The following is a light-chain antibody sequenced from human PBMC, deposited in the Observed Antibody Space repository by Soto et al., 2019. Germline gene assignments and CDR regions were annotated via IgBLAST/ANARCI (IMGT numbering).Light chain of an antibody. CDR2: EVS. J-gene: IGLJ2*01. CDR1: SSDVGGYNY. CDR3: SSYTSSSTLV. V-gene: IGLV2-14*01. Sequence: QSALTQPASVSGSPGQSITISCTGTSSDVGGYNYVSWYQQHPGKAPKLMIYEVSNRPSGVSNRFSGSKSGNTASLTISGPQAEDEADYNCSSYTSSSTLVFGGGTKLTVL.